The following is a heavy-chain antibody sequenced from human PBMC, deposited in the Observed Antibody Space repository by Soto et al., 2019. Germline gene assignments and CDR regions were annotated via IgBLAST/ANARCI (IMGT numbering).Heavy chain of an antibody. CDR1: GYTLTELS. J-gene: IGHJ4*02. CDR2: FDPEAGET. D-gene: IGHD3-9*01. V-gene: IGHV1-24*01. Sequence: ASVKVSCKVSGYTLTELSMHWVRQAPGKGLEWMGGFDPEAGETIYAQKLQGRVTMTEDTSKDTPYLELSSLKFEYTAVYYCAKVERYFDNGAPGYWGQGTPVTVS. CDR3: AKVERYFDNGAPGY.